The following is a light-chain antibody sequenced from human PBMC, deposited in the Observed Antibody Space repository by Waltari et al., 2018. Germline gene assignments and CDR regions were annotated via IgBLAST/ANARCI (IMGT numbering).Light chain of an antibody. CDR2: EDT. V-gene: IGLV2-23*01. J-gene: IGLJ3*02. CDR1: SSDVGSYNL. CDR3: CSYAASTISWV. Sequence: QSALTQPASVSESPGQSITISRPGTSSDVGSYNLVSWYQQHPGKAPKLIIYEDTKRPSGVSNRFSGSKSGNTASLTISGLQAEDEADYYCCSYAASTISWVFGGGTKLTVL.